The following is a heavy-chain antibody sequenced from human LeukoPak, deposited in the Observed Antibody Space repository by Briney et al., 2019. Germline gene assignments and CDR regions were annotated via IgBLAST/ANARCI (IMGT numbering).Heavy chain of an antibody. CDR3: AKAYGSGSSYHPDY. CDR1: GYTFTAYY. V-gene: IGHV1-2*02. J-gene: IGHJ4*02. D-gene: IGHD3-10*01. CDR2: INPNSGGT. Sequence: ASVKVSCKASGYTFTAYYMHWVRQAPGQGLEWMGWINPNSGGTNSSQTFQDRVTLNRDTSISTAYMELGSLRSDDTAIYYCAKAYGSGSSYHPDYWGQGTLVTVSS.